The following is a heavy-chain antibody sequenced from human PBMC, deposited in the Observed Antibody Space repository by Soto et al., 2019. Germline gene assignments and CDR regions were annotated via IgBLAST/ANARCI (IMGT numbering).Heavy chain of an antibody. D-gene: IGHD2-15*01. CDR3: AKVKGCSGGSCYGLAY. Sequence: GGSLRLSCAASGFTFSSYAMNWVRQAPGKGLEWVSGISGNGGNTYYVDAVRGRFTISRDNSKNTLHLQMNSLRVEDTAVYFCAKVKGCSGGSCYGLAYWGQGTLVTVSS. CDR1: GFTFSSYA. J-gene: IGHJ4*02. V-gene: IGHV3-23*01. CDR2: ISGNGGNT.